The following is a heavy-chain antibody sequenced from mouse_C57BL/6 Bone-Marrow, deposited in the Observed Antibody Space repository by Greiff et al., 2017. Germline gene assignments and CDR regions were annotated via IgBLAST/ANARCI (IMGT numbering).Heavy chain of an antibody. CDR2: IYPGDGDT. V-gene: IGHV1-80*01. CDR1: GYAFSSYW. CDR3: ARDYYAY. D-gene: IGHD1-1*01. Sequence: QVQLQQSGAELVKPGASVKISCKASGYAFSSYWMNWVTQRPGKGLEWIGQIYPGDGDTNYNGKFKGKATMTADKSSSTAYMQLSSLTSEDSAVYFCARDYYAYWGQGTTLTVSS. J-gene: IGHJ2*01.